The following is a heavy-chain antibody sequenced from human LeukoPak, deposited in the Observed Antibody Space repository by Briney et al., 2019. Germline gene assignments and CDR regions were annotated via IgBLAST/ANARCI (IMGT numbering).Heavy chain of an antibody. CDR2: VRYSGSA. CDR1: GGSISSYY. Sequence: SETLSLTCTVSGGSISSYYWSWIRQSPGKGLEWIGYVRYSGSANYNPSVKGRVTISVDTSKNQFSLKLSSVTAADTAVYYCARDFGRYFDYWGQGTLVTVSS. D-gene: IGHD3-10*01. V-gene: IGHV4-59*01. CDR3: ARDFGRYFDY. J-gene: IGHJ4*02.